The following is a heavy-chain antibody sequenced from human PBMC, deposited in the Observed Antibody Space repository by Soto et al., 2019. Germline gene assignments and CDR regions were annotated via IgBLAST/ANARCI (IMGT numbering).Heavy chain of an antibody. J-gene: IGHJ4*02. CDR3: ARGPYSDSGGYYFF. V-gene: IGHV4-34*01. D-gene: IGHD2-21*01. Sequence: TLSLTCAVYGGTLHDYYLNCIRQTPGKGLEWIGELNNRGSSNYNPSLKSRVTISLDTSKNQFSLSLRSVTAADTAVYYCARGPYSDSGGYYFFWGQGTLVTVSS. CDR2: LNNRGSS. CDR1: GGTLHDYY.